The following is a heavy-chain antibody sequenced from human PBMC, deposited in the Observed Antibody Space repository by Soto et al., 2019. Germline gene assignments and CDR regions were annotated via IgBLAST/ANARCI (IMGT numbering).Heavy chain of an antibody. CDR3: AREETRDGLAA. D-gene: IGHD2-2*01. Sequence: GGSIMFCCQASRFPFCSYEWTWARQSPWKGVELVSYISVSXSSIFYAESVKCRFTISGDNAKNSLYLEMHSLKAEDTAVYYCAREETRDGLAAWGQATTDSVS. CDR1: RFPFCSYE. J-gene: IGHJ6*02. V-gene: IGHV3-48*03. CDR2: ISVSXSSI.